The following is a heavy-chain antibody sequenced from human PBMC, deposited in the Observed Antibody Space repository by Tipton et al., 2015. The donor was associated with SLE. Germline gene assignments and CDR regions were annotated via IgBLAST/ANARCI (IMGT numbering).Heavy chain of an antibody. J-gene: IGHJ6*03. D-gene: IGHD6-6*01. CDR1: GASITSGSYY. Sequence: TLSLTCTVSGASITSGSYYWSWIRQPAGKGLEWIGNIYTTGSTNYNPSLQSRVTISVDTSKNQFSLKLSSVTAADTAVYYYARVKSAARPPYYYYMDVWGKGTTVTVSS. CDR3: ARVKSAARPPYYYYMDV. V-gene: IGHV4-61*09. CDR2: IYTTGST.